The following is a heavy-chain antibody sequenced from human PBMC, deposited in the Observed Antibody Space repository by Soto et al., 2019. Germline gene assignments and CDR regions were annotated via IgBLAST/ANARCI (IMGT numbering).Heavy chain of an antibody. CDR1: GLTFSNYA. CDR3: AKESSGYNYGFYNYFDY. D-gene: IGHD5-18*01. Sequence: PGGSLRLSCVASGLTFSNYAMTWVRQAPGKGLEWVSAISSGGTYTDYADSVKGRFTLSRDNSKNMVYLQMHSLRAEDTAVYHCAKESSGYNYGFYNYFDYWGQGTLVTVSS. CDR2: ISSGGTYT. J-gene: IGHJ4*02. V-gene: IGHV3-23*01.